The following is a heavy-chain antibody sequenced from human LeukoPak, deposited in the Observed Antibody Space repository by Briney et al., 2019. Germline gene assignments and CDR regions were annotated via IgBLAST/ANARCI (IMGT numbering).Heavy chain of an antibody. Sequence: SETLSLTCTVSGGSISSRSYYWGWIRQPPGKGLEWIGSIYYSGSTYYNPSLKSRVTMSVDTSKNQSSVKLSSVTAADTAVYYCASRRLALGAFDYWGQGTLVTVSS. J-gene: IGHJ4*02. CDR2: IYYSGST. V-gene: IGHV4-39*01. CDR3: ASRRLALGAFDY. D-gene: IGHD1-26*01. CDR1: GGSISSRSYY.